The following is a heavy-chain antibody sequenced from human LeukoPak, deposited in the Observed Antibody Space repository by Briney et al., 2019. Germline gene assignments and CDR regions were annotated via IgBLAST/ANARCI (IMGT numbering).Heavy chain of an antibody. J-gene: IGHJ4*02. CDR1: GFSIRTFW. V-gene: IGHV3-7*03. CDR3: AKFRSPQLRVLVWLFEK. Sequence: GGSLRLSCGASGFSIRTFWMTWLRQAPGKGLEWVANIRGDESRLYYLDSVKGRFTISRDNAKNSLYLQMNSLRAEDTAVYFCAKFRSPQLRVLVWLFEKWGQGTLVTVSS. D-gene: IGHD3-3*01. CDR2: IRGDESRL.